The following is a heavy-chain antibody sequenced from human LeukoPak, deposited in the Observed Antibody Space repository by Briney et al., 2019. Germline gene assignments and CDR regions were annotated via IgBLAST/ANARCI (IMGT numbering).Heavy chain of an antibody. J-gene: IGHJ4*02. V-gene: IGHV3-30*03. CDR2: ISYDGSNK. CDR1: GFTFSNYG. D-gene: IGHD6-19*01. CDR3: AREGEVAGNWYYFDH. Sequence: GGSLRLSCAASGFTFSNYGMHWVRQAPGEGLEWVAVISYDGSNKYYADSVKGRFTISRDNSKNTLFLQMNSLRAEDTAVYYCAREGEVAGNWYYFDHWGQGTLVTVSS.